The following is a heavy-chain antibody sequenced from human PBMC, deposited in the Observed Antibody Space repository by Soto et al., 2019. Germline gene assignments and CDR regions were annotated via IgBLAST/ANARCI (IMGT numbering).Heavy chain of an antibody. CDR1: GGSINNNNNY. CDR2: IYYSGTT. Sequence: QLQLQESGPGLVKPSETLSLTCTVSGGSINNNNNYWSWIRQPPGKGLEWIGNIYYSGTTYYNPSLKSRVIISVDASKNQFSLNLSSVTAADTAVYFCVRQMGRRRESHFLFDNWGQGTLVTVSS. J-gene: IGHJ4*02. CDR3: VRQMGRRRESHFLFDN. V-gene: IGHV4-39*01. D-gene: IGHD2-8*01.